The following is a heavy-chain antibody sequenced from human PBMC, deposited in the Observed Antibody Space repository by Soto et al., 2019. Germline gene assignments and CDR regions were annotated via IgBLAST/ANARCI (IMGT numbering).Heavy chain of an antibody. D-gene: IGHD2-21*01. CDR1: GFTFNTYA. V-gene: IGHV3-23*01. J-gene: IGHJ4*02. Sequence: PGGSLRLACAASGFTFNTYAMGGVRRTPGKGLEWVAAIVASGDGTYYADSVKGRFTISRDNSENTLYLHMNSLSADDTAVCYSAKVHGIGAPCTVLEYWVKGT. CDR2: IVASGDGT. CDR3: AKVHGIGAPCTVLEY.